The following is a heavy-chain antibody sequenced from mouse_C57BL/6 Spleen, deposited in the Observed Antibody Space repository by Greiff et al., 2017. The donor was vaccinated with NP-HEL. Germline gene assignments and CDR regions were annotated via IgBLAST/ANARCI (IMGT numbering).Heavy chain of an antibody. J-gene: IGHJ3*01. CDR2: IDPENGDT. CDR3: TTEETAQAPAWFAY. CDR1: GFNIKDDY. V-gene: IGHV14-4*01. Sequence: VHVKQSGAELVRPGASVKLSCTASGFNIKDDYMHWVKQRPEQGLEWIGWIDPENGDTEYASKFQGKATITADPSSNTAYLQLSSLTSEDTAVYYCTTEETAQAPAWFAYWGQGTLVTVSA. D-gene: IGHD3-2*02.